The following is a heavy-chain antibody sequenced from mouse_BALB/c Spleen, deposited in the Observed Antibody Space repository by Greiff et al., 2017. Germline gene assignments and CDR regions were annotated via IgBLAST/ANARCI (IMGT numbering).Heavy chain of an antibody. CDR1: GFTFSSYA. D-gene: IGHD2-1*01. V-gene: IGHV5-6-5*01. Sequence: EVQVVESGGGLVKPGGSLKLSCAASGFTFSSYAMSWVRQTPEKRLEWVASISSGGSTYYPDSVKGRFTISRDNARNILYLQMSSLRSEDTAMYYCARYGNSDYWGQGTTLTVSS. CDR2: ISSGGST. CDR3: ARYGNSDY. J-gene: IGHJ2*01.